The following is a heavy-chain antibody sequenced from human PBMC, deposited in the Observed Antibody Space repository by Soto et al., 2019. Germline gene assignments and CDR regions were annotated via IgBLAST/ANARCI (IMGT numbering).Heavy chain of an antibody. D-gene: IGHD3-22*01. J-gene: IGHJ3*01. CDR2: INAGNGNT. CDR1: GYTFTSYG. Sequence: GASVKVSCKASGYTFTSYGISWVRQAAGQGREWMGWINAGNGNTKYSQKFQGRVTITRDTSASTASLELSSLSSEDMAVYYCARVSYYDTSGISGGVAAFDVWG. V-gene: IGHV1-3*03. CDR3: ARVSYYDTSGISGGVAAFDV.